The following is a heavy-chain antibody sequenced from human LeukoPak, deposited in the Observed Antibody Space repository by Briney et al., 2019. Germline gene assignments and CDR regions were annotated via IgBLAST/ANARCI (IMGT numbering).Heavy chain of an antibody. CDR3: ARERVTRFDP. CDR1: GFTFSSCA. CDR2: ISYDGSNK. J-gene: IGHJ5*02. Sequence: PGRSLRLFCAASGFTFSSCATHWVRQAPGKGLEWVAVISYDGSNKYYADAVKGRFTISRDNSKNTLYQQMNSLRAEDTAVYYCARERVTRFDPWGQGTLVTVSS. V-gene: IGHV3-30*04.